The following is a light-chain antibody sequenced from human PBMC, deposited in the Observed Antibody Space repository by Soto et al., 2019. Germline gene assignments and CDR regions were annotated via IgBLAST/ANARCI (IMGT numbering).Light chain of an antibody. V-gene: IGLV2-14*01. CDR2: DVS. CDR3: SSYTSSSTLV. J-gene: IGLJ1*01. Sequence: QSVLTQPASVSGSPGQSITISCTGTSSDVGGYNFVSWYQQHPGKAPKLMIFDVSHRPSGVSIRFSASKSGNTASLTISGLQAEDEADYYCSSYTSSSTLVFGTGTKVTVL. CDR1: SSDVGGYNF.